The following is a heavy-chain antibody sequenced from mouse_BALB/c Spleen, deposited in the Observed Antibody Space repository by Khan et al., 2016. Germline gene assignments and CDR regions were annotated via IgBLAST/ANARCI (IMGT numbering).Heavy chain of an antibody. CDR3: ARVLGDS. CDR1: GFSLTGYG. J-gene: IGHJ4*01. V-gene: IGHV2-6-7*01. Sequence: QVQLMQIGPGLVAPSQSLSITCTVSGFSLTGYGVNWVRQPPGKGLEWLGMIWGDGSTEYNSVLKSRMSIRKDTSKSHFCLIMNCLPTDAAARYYFARVLGDSWGQGTSVTVSS. CDR2: IWGDGST.